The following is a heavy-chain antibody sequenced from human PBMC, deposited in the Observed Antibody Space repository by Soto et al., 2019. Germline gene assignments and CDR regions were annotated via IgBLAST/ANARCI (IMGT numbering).Heavy chain of an antibody. Sequence: GVSLRLSCAASGFTFGYYWMSWVRQAPGKGLEWVSSIDTRSDIYYADSVKGRFTISRDNAKNSLSLQMNSLRAEDTGVYYCAREETAWPLAYGLDVWGQGTTVTVSS. CDR2: IDTRSDI. CDR3: AREETAWPLAYGLDV. CDR1: GFTFGYYW. J-gene: IGHJ6*02. V-gene: IGHV3-21*01. D-gene: IGHD2-21*02.